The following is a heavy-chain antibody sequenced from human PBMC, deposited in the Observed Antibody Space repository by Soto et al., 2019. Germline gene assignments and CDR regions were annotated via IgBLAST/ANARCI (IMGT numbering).Heavy chain of an antibody. CDR1: GDSISTVDYF. CDR2: IYKSATT. J-gene: IGHJ5*01. Sequence: QVQLLEPGLGLVKPSQTLSLTCSVSGDSISTVDYFWAWVRQPPGQALEYIGYIYKSATTYYNPSFESRVAISLDTSKSQFSLNVTSLTAADTAVYFCARGRYCLPGRCFPNWFDSWGQGTLVTVSS. D-gene: IGHD2-15*01. CDR3: ARGRYCLPGRCFPNWFDS. V-gene: IGHV4-30-4*01.